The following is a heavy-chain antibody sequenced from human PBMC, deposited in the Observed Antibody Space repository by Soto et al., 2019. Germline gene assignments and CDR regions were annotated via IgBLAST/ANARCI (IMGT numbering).Heavy chain of an antibody. V-gene: IGHV4-34*01. CDR2: INHSGST. Sequence: VTLSLTCAVYGGSFSGYYWSWIRQPPGKGLEWIGEINHSGSTNYNPSLKSRVTISVDTSKNQFSLKLTSVTAADTAVYYCARDRGSGWLTFDYWGQGTLVTVSS. J-gene: IGHJ4*01. D-gene: IGHD6-19*01. CDR3: ARDRGSGWLTFDY. CDR1: GGSFSGYY.